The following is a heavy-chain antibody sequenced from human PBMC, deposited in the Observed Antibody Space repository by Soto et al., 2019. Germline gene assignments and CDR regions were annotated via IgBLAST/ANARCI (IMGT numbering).Heavy chain of an antibody. Sequence: EVQVLESGGGLVQPGGSLRLSCAASGFTFSSYAMSWVRQAPCQGLEWVSAISGSGSNPYYADSVKGRFTISRDNSNNTQYLHMTSRRAEDTALYYCAKTVSMTIRDGFDPWGQGTLVTVSS. CDR3: AKTVSMTIRDGFDP. CDR2: ISGSGSNP. V-gene: IGHV3-23*01. J-gene: IGHJ5*02. CDR1: GFTFSSYA. D-gene: IGHD4-17*01.